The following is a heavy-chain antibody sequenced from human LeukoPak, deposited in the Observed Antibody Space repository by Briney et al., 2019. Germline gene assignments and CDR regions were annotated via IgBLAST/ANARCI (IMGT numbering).Heavy chain of an antibody. V-gene: IGHV3-30-3*01. CDR1: GFTFSSNA. CDR3: AREARDSSGRHLDY. J-gene: IGHJ4*02. CDR2: IPYDGTNK. Sequence: GGSLRLSCAVSGFTFSSNAMHWVRQAPGKGLEWVAVIPYDGTNKYYADSVKGRFTISRDDSKNSLYLQMNSLKTEDTAVYYCAREARDSSGRHLDYWGQGTLVTVSS. D-gene: IGHD3-22*01.